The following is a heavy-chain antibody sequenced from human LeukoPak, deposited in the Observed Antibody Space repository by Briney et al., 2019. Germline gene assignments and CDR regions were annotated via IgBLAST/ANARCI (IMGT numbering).Heavy chain of an antibody. CDR2: IKQDGSEK. Sequence: GGSLRLSCAASGFTFSSYRMSWVRQAPGKGLEWVANIKQDGSEKYYVDSVKGRFTISRDNAKNSLYLQMNSLRAEDTAVYYCAGSGSYYNLGGWFDPWGQGTLVTVSS. CDR1: GFTFSSYR. J-gene: IGHJ5*02. D-gene: IGHD3-10*01. V-gene: IGHV3-7*01. CDR3: AGSGSYYNLGGWFDP.